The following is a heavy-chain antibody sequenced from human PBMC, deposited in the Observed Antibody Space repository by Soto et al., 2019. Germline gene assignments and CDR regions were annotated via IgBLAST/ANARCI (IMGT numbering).Heavy chain of an antibody. D-gene: IGHD2-8*01. CDR2: IGSAGDT. V-gene: IGHV3-13*01. CDR1: GFTFSSYD. J-gene: IGHJ6*03. CDR3: VRSMLFSDYYMDV. Sequence: VQLVESGGGLVQPGGSLRLSCAASGFTFSSYDMHWVRQAPGKGLEWVSAIGSAGDTYYPASVKGRFTISRENAKNSLYLQMNSLRAGDTAVYYCVRSMLFSDYYMDVWGKGTTVTVSS.